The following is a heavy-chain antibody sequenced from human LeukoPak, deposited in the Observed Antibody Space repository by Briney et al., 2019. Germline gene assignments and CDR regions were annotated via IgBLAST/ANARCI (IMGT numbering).Heavy chain of an antibody. CDR1: GFTFSSYG. V-gene: IGHV3-33*01. D-gene: IGHD4-23*01. Sequence: GRSLRLSCAASGFTFSSYGMHWVRQAPGKGLEWVAVIWYDGSNKYYADSVKGRFTISRDNSKSTLYLQMNSLRAEDTAVYYCAREVVTLGKALDYWGQGTLVTVSS. CDR3: AREVVTLGKALDY. CDR2: IWYDGSNK. J-gene: IGHJ4*02.